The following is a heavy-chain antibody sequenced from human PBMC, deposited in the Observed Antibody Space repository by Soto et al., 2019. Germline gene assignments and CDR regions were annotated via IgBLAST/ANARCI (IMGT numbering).Heavy chain of an antibody. Sequence: EVQLVESGGGLVQPGESLRLSCAASGFTFSNYWMHWVRQAPGKGLVWVSRIDSDGSRITYADFVKGRFTISRDNAKNTVYLHMTSLTAEDTAVYYCVRTSLVVAAATREDFWGQGTLVTVSS. D-gene: IGHD2-15*01. V-gene: IGHV3-74*01. CDR2: IDSDGSRI. CDR3: VRTSLVVAAATREDF. J-gene: IGHJ4*02. CDR1: GFTFSNYW.